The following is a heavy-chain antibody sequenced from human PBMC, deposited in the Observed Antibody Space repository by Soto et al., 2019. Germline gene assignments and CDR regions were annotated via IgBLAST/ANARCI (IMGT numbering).Heavy chain of an antibody. D-gene: IGHD3-3*01. CDR1: VFTFSSYE. CDR3: ARANSLYDFWSGYYASPLMDY. V-gene: IGHV3-48*03. J-gene: IGHJ4*02. CDR2: ISSSGSTI. Sequence: SLRLSCSASVFTFSSYEMNWFRQAPGKGLEWVSYISSSGSTIYYADSVKGRFTISRDNAKNSLYLQMNSLRAEDTAVYYCARANSLYDFWSGYYASPLMDYWGQGTLVTVSS.